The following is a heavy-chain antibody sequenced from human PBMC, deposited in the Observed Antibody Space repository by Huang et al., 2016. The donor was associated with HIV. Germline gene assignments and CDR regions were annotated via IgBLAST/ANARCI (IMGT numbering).Heavy chain of an antibody. D-gene: IGHD3-16*01. J-gene: IGHJ6*03. Sequence: EEQLVESGGGLVQPGGSVRLSGAASGFSFSVYWMTWVRQRVCEVVVWVANIKQGGSVKYFLDAVKGRFTISMDNGKNALYLQMNSLRVEDTSIYYWARVRWGGWTASTGGSNGYYMDVWGQGTTVIVSS. CDR3: ARVRWGGWTASTGGSNGYYMDV. V-gene: IGHV3-7*01. CDR2: IKQGGSVK. CDR1: GFSFSVYW.